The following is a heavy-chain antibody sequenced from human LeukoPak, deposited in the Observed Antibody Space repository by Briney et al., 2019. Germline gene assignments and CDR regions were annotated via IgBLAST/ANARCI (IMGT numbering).Heavy chain of an antibody. V-gene: IGHV3-23*01. J-gene: IGHJ4*02. CDR2: ISGSGGST. D-gene: IGHD2-2*01. CDR1: GFTFSSYA. CDR3: AKVALIVVVPAAYDY. Sequence: GGSLRLSCAASGFTFSSYAMSWVRQAPGKGLEWVSAISGSGGSTYYADSVKGRFTISRDNSKNTLYLQMNRLRAEDTAVYYCAKVALIVVVPAAYDYWGQGTLVTVSS.